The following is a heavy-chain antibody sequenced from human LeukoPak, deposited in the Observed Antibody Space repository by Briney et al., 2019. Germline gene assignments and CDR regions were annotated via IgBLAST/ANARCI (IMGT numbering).Heavy chain of an antibody. J-gene: IGHJ5*02. CDR3: ARDPRIVVVPAAPNWFDP. Sequence: ASVKVSCKASGYTFTGYCMHWVRQAPGQGLEWMGWINPNSGGTNYAQKFQGRVTMTRDTSISTAYMELSRLRSDDTAVYYCARDPRIVVVPAAPNWFDPWGQGTLVTVSS. V-gene: IGHV1-2*02. CDR1: GYTFTGYC. D-gene: IGHD2-2*01. CDR2: INPNSGGT.